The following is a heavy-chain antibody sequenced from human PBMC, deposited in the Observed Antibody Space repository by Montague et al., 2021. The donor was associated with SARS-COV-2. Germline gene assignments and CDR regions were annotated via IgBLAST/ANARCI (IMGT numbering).Heavy chain of an antibody. CDR2: INHSGST. J-gene: IGHJ6*02. CDR3: ARVRAVPAAMRIFSLGRSYYGMDV. Sequence: SETLSLTCAVYGGSFSGYYWSWIRQPPGKGREWSGEINHSGSTNCNPSLKSRVTISVDTSKNQFSLKLSSVTAADTAVYYCARVRAVPAAMRIFSLGRSYYGMDVWGPGTTGTVPS. CDR1: GGSFSGYY. V-gene: IGHV4-34*01. D-gene: IGHD2-2*01.